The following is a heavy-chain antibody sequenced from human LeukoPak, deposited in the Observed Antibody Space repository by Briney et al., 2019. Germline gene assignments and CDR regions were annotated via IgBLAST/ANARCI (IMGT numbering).Heavy chain of an antibody. D-gene: IGHD2-21*02. CDR3: ARGRVTPNYFDY. CDR1: GGSISGYY. Sequence: SETLSLTCTVSGGSISGYYWAWIRQPPGKGLEWIGYIHHSGRTNYSPSLKSRVTISVDTSKNQFSLKLSSVTAADTAVYYCARGRVTPNYFDYWGQGTLVTVSS. J-gene: IGHJ4*02. V-gene: IGHV4-59*08. CDR2: IHHSGRT.